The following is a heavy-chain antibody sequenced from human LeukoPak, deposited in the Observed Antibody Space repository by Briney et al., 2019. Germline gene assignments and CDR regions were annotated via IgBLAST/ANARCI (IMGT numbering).Heavy chain of an antibody. D-gene: IGHD2-21*01. J-gene: IGHJ5*02. CDR1: GGSISSYY. V-gene: IGHV4-59*01. Sequence: PSETLSLTCTVSGGSISSYYWSWIRQPPGKGLEWIGYIYYSGSTIYNPSLKSRVTISVDTSKNQFSLKLSSVTAADTAVYYCAREGDLGDNWFDPWGQGTLVTVSS. CDR3: AREGDLGDNWFDP. CDR2: IYYSGST.